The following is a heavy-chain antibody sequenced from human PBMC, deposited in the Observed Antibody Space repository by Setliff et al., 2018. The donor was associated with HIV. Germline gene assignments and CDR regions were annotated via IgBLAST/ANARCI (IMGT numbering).Heavy chain of an antibody. J-gene: IGHJ5*02. CDR1: GYTISAHG. Sequence: PSVKVSCKASGYTISAHGVSRVRHVPGHGLEWMGWISGDTGDIKYSQRFEGRLTMTTETSTNTAYMELRSLRSDDTAVYYCARGYCGGGICYSPNWLDPWGQGTLVTVSS. CDR2: ISGDTGDI. V-gene: IGHV1-18*01. CDR3: ARGYCGGGICYSPNWLDP. D-gene: IGHD2-15*01.